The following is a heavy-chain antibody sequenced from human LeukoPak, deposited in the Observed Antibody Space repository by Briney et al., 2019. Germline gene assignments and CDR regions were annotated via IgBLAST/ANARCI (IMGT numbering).Heavy chain of an antibody. CDR1: GASIENHY. V-gene: IGHV4-4*07. CDR3: AKEGAAAGPDFDL. J-gene: IGHJ4*02. D-gene: IGHD6-13*01. Sequence: SETLSLTCSVSGASIENHYWSWIRQPAGKGLEWIGRFEPSGTTKYNPSLKSRITMSVDTSKNQLSLELNSVTAADTAVYYCAKEGAAAGPDFDLWGQGTLVIVSS. CDR2: FEPSGTT.